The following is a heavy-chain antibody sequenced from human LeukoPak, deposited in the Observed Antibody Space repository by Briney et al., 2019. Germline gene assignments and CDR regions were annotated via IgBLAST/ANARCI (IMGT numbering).Heavy chain of an antibody. D-gene: IGHD2-2*01. J-gene: IGHJ5*02. Sequence: SETLSLTCSVSGVYLSRYYWRWMRPPAGKGLEGIGRIYTSGSTNYNPPLKSRVTMSVDTSKNQFSLKLSSVTAADTAVYYCARDLSVPAAMGYWFDPWGQETLVTVSS. CDR1: GVYLSRYY. CDR2: IYTSGST. V-gene: IGHV4-4*07. CDR3: ARDLSVPAAMGYWFDP.